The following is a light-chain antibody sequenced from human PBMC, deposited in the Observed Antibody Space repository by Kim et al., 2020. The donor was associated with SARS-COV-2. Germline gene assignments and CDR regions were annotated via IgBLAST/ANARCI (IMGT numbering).Light chain of an antibody. J-gene: IGLJ2*01. Sequence: QSVLTQPPSASGTPGQRVTISCSGSSSNIGSNTVNWYQQLPGTAPKLLISLNDQRPSGVPDRFSGSKSGTSASLAISGLQSGYEADYYCAAWDGSLNVVLFGGGTQLTVL. V-gene: IGLV1-44*01. CDR3: AAWDGSLNVVL. CDR2: LND. CDR1: SSNIGSNT.